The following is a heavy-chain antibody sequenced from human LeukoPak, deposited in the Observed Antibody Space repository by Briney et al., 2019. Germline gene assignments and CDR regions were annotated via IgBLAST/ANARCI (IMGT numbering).Heavy chain of an antibody. D-gene: IGHD1-26*01. Sequence: SGGSLRLSCAASGFTFSSCAMSWIRQPPGKGLEWIGEINHSGSTNYNPSLKSRVTISVDTSKNQFSLKLSSVTAADTAVYYCAIPGSYYGVFYYWGQGTLVTVSS. CDR1: GFTFSSCA. V-gene: IGHV4-34*08. CDR2: INHSGST. CDR3: AIPGSYYGVFYY. J-gene: IGHJ4*02.